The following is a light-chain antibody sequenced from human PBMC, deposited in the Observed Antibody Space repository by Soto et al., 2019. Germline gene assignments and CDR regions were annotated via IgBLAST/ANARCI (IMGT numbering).Light chain of an antibody. V-gene: IGKV3-15*01. CDR1: QSVGSN. CDR2: GAS. Sequence: EIVMTQSPATLSVSPGERATLSCRASQSVGSNLAWYQQKPGQAPRLLIYGASTRATGIPARFSGSGSGSEFSLTILSLQSEDFALYYCQQYHNWPPWTFGQGTNVEIK. J-gene: IGKJ1*01. CDR3: QQYHNWPPWT.